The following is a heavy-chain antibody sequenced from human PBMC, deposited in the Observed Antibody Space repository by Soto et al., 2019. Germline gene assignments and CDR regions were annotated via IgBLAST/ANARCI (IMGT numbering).Heavy chain of an antibody. Sequence: SETLSLTCAVYGGSFSGYYWSWIRQPPGKGLEWIGEINHSGSTNYNPSLKSRVTISVDTSKNQFSLKLSSVTAADTAVYYCARDRVVVVAATRDSWFDPWGQGTLVTVSS. CDR1: GGSFSGYY. V-gene: IGHV4-34*01. J-gene: IGHJ5*02. CDR2: INHSGST. D-gene: IGHD2-15*01. CDR3: ARDRVVVVAATRDSWFDP.